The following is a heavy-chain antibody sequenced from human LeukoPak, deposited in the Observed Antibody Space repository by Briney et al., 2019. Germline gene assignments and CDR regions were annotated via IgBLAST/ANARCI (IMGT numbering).Heavy chain of an antibody. CDR1: GGSISSYY. V-gene: IGHV4-59*01. CDR2: IHYTGST. Sequence: PSETLPLTCTVSGGSISSYYWSWIRQPPRKGLEWIGYIHYTGSTNYNPSLKSRVTISVDTSKNQFSLKLSSVTAADTAVYYCARGTLLYFGELFHAFDIWGQGTMVTVSS. J-gene: IGHJ3*02. D-gene: IGHD3-10*01. CDR3: ARGTLLYFGELFHAFDI.